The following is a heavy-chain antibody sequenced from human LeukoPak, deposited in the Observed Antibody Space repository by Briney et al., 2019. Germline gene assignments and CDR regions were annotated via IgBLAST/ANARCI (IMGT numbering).Heavy chain of an antibody. CDR2: IRSDGSDT. J-gene: IGHJ4*02. CDR1: GFTFSDTW. Sequence: PGGSLRLSCAASGFTFSDTWMHWVRQAPGKGLVWVSRIRSDGSDTRYAESVKGRFTISRDNAKNSLYLHMNSLTVEDTAVYYCSRDPRHNDYWGQGTLVTVSS. CDR3: SRDPRHNDY. V-gene: IGHV3-74*01.